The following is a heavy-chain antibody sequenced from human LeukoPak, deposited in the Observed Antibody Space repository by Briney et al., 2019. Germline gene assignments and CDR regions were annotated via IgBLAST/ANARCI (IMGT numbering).Heavy chain of an antibody. V-gene: IGHV3-30*18. Sequence: PGRSLRLSCAASGFTFSNYGMHWVRQAPGKGLEWVAVSSHDGDNKYYADSVKGRFTISRDISKITLYLQMNSLRPEDTAVYYCAKDKGAYGSETGFDIWGQGILVTVSS. CDR2: SSHDGDNK. J-gene: IGHJ4*02. D-gene: IGHD4-17*01. CDR1: GFTFSNYG. CDR3: AKDKGAYGSETGFDI.